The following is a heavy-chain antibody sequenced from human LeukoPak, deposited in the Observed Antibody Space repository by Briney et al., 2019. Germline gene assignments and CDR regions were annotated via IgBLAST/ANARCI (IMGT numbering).Heavy chain of an antibody. CDR3: AKDTLYYDSSGENDY. CDR2: ISYDGSNK. CDR1: GFTFNNYA. V-gene: IGHV3-30*18. J-gene: IGHJ4*02. D-gene: IGHD3-22*01. Sequence: GGSLRLSCAASGFTFNNYAMSWVRQAPGKGLEWVAVISYDGSNKYYADSVKGRFTISRDNSKNTLYLQMNSLRAEDTAVYYCAKDTLYYDSSGENDYWGQGTLVTVSS.